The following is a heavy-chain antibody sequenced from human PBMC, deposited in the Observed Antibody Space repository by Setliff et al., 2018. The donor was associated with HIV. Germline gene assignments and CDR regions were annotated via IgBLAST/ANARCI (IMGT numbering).Heavy chain of an antibody. CDR1: GGSMSSYY. CDR3: ARNRLPSSL. V-gene: IGHV4-59*01. J-gene: IGHJ4*02. CDR2: IYYTGST. D-gene: IGHD2-15*01. Sequence: SETLSLTCTVSGGSMSSYYWSWIRQPPGKGLEWIGSIYYTGSTDYNPSLMSRVTISLDTPKNQFSLKLNSVIAADTAVYYGARNRLPSSLWGQGTLVTVSS.